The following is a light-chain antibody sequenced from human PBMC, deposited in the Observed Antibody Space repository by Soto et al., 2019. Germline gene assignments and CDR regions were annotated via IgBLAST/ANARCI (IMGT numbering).Light chain of an antibody. J-gene: IGKJ3*01. CDR3: QQRSDWPRVT. CDR2: DAS. CDR1: KSVSIY. V-gene: IGKV3-11*01. Sequence: EIVLTQSPATLSLSPGERATLSCRASKSVSIYLAWYQQKPGQAPRLLIYDASNRATGIPARFSGSGSGTDFTLTISSLEPEDFAVYYCQQRSDWPRVTFGPGTKVDIK.